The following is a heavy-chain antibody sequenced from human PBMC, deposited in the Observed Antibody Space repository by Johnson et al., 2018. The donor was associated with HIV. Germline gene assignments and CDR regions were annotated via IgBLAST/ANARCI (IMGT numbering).Heavy chain of an antibody. CDR1: GFTFSSYA. CDR2: ISYDGSNK. V-gene: IGHV3-30*04. Sequence: QVQLVDSGGGLVQPGGSLRLSCAASGFTFSSYAMHWVRQAPGKGLEWVAVISYDGSNKFYADSVKGRFTISRDNSKNTLYLQMNSLRHEDTAVYYCARDQGELRRTHAFDIWGQGTMVTVSS. J-gene: IGHJ3*02. D-gene: IGHD1-14*01. CDR3: ARDQGELRRTHAFDI.